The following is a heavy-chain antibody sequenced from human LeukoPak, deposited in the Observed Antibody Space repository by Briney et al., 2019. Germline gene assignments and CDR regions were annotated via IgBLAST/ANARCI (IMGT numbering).Heavy chain of an antibody. CDR3: ATYRYGSHYYFDY. J-gene: IGHJ4*02. D-gene: IGHD5-18*01. CDR2: IYYSGST. V-gene: IGHV4-59*01. CDR1: GGSISSYY. Sequence: PSETLSLTCTVSGGSISSYYWSWIRQPPGKGLEWIGYIYYSGSTNYNPSLKSRVTISVDTSKNQFSLKLSSVTAADTAVYYCATYRYGSHYYFDYWGQGTLVTVSS.